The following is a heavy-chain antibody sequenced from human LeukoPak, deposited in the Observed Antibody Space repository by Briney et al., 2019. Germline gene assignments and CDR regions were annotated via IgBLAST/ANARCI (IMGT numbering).Heavy chain of an antibody. CDR2: INPNSGGT. CDR3: ARGWCTMVRGTYDAFDI. V-gene: IGHV1-2*04. D-gene: IGHD3-10*01. CDR1: GYTFTGYY. Sequence: ASVKVSCKASGYTFTGYYMHWVRQAPGQGLEGMGWINPNSGGTNYAQKFQGWVTMTRDTSISTAYMELSRLRSDDTAVYYCARGWCTMVRGTYDAFDIWGQGTMVTVSS. J-gene: IGHJ3*02.